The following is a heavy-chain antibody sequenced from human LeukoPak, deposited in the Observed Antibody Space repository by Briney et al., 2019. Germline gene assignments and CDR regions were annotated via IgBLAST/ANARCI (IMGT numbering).Heavy chain of an antibody. CDR2: INPNSGGT. Sequence: ASVKVSCKAPGYTFNIHYIHWVRQAPGQGLEWMGWINPNSGGTNYAQKFQGRVTMTRDTSISTAYMELSRLRSDDTAVYYCARDKGYCSSTSCLVLDYWGQGTLVTVSS. CDR3: ARDKGYCSSTSCLVLDY. D-gene: IGHD2-2*01. J-gene: IGHJ4*02. CDR1: GYTFNIHY. V-gene: IGHV1-2*02.